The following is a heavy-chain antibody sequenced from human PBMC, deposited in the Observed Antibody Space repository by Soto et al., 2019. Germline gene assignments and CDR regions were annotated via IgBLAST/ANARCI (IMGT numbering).Heavy chain of an antibody. CDR1: GGSISSYY. Sequence: SETLSLTCTVSGGSISSYYWSWIRQPPGKGLEWIGYIYYSGSTNYNPSLKSRVTISVDTSKNQFSLKLSSVTAADTAVYYCARTHCTNGVCSDFDYWGQGTLVTVSS. D-gene: IGHD2-8*01. J-gene: IGHJ4*02. CDR3: ARTHCTNGVCSDFDY. CDR2: IYYSGST. V-gene: IGHV4-59*01.